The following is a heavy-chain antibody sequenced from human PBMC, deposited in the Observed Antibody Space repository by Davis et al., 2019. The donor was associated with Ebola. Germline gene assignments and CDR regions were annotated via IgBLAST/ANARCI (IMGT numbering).Heavy chain of an antibody. V-gene: IGHV3-30*02. CDR3: ARVYSGYDYYYYYGMDV. D-gene: IGHD5-12*01. J-gene: IGHJ6*02. CDR2: IRNDGSNK. CDR1: GFTFSTYG. Sequence: GESLKISCAASGFTFSTYGMHWVRQAPGKGLEWVACIRNDGSNKYYADSVKGRFIISRDNSKNTLYLQMNSLRAEDTAVYYCARVYSGYDYYYYYGMDVWGQGTTVTVSS.